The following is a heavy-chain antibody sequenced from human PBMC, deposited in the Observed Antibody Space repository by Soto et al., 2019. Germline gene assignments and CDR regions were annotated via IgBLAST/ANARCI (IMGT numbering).Heavy chain of an antibody. J-gene: IGHJ4*02. Sequence: SVKISCKASVGTLSSYAISWVRHSPRQGLEWMGGIIPIFGTANYAQKFQGRVTITADKSTSTAYMELSSLRSAATAVYYCATRREGYPSGIDYWAQATLVTV. D-gene: IGHD3-10*01. CDR1: VGTLSSYA. CDR3: ATRREGYPSGIDY. V-gene: IGHV1-69*06. CDR2: IIPIFGTA.